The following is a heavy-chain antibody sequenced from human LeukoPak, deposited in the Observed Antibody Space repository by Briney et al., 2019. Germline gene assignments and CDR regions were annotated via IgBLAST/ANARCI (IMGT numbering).Heavy chain of an antibody. V-gene: IGHV3-23*01. D-gene: IGHD2-2*01. Sequence: GGSLRLSCAASGFTFSSYGMRWVRQAPGKRLEWVSAISGSGGSTYYADSVKGRFTISRDNSKNTLYLQMNSLRAEDTAVYYCASSSSSYFDYWGQGTLVTVSS. CDR3: ASSSSSYFDY. CDR2: ISGSGGST. J-gene: IGHJ4*02. CDR1: GFTFSSYG.